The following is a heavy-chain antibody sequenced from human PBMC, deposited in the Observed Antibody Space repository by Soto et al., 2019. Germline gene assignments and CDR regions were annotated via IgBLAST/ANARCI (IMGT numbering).Heavy chain of an antibody. Sequence: SVKVSCKASGGTFSSYAISWVRQAPGQGLEWMGGIIPIFGTANYAQKFQGRVTITADESTSTAYMELSSLRSEDTAVYYCAGEPYDFWSGYPRYYYYGMDVWGQGTTVTVSS. V-gene: IGHV1-69*13. CDR2: IIPIFGTA. D-gene: IGHD3-3*01. J-gene: IGHJ6*02. CDR3: AGEPYDFWSGYPRYYYYGMDV. CDR1: GGTFSSYA.